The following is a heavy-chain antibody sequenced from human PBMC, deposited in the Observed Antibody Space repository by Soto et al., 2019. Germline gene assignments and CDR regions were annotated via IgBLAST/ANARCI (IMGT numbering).Heavy chain of an antibody. CDR3: ARLYYTYA. D-gene: IGHD3-10*01. J-gene: IGHJ6*04. V-gene: IGHV3-48*02. CDR1: GFTFSTYS. CDR2: ISIDSDTV. Sequence: QLVESGGGLVQPGGSLRLACRASGFTFSTYSMNWVRQAPGKGLEWISYISIDSDTVHYADSVKGRFTISRDDAENYLYLQMNSLREGDTPTFSGARLYYTYAGAKGPTVTAPS.